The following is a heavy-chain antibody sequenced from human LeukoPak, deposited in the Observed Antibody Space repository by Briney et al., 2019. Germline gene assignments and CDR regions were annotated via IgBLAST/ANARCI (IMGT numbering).Heavy chain of an antibody. CDR2: ITPSSSSI. CDR1: GFTFSTYN. Sequence: PGGSLRLSCAASGFTFSTYNMNWVRQAPGKGLEWVSSITPSSSSIFYADSVKGRFTISRDNAKNLLYLQMSSLRAEDTAVYYCASDYDSPFDFWGQGTLVTVSS. J-gene: IGHJ4*02. V-gene: IGHV3-21*06. CDR3: ASDYDSPFDF. D-gene: IGHD5-12*01.